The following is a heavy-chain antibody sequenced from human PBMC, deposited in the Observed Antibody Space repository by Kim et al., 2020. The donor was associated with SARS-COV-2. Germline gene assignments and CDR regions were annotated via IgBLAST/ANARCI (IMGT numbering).Heavy chain of an antibody. V-gene: IGHV1-69*13. CDR2: IIPIFGTA. CDR1: GGTFSSYA. CDR3: ARETQFVRFGELFRPFDY. D-gene: IGHD3-10*01. Sequence: SVKVSCKASGGTFSSYAISWVRQAPGQGLEWMGGIIPIFGTANYAQKFQGRVTITADESTSTAYMELSSLRSEDTAVYYCARETQFVRFGELFRPFDYWGQGTLVTVSS. J-gene: IGHJ4*02.